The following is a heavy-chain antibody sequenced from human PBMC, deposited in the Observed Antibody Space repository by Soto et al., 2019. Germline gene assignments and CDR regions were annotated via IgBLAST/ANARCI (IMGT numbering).Heavy chain of an antibody. J-gene: IGHJ6*01. CDR3: ARMAMVRGMIAYYYYSMDV. V-gene: IGHV4-61*01. CDR2: IYFSGST. CDR1: GCFVSRGRYY. Sequence: GTDRGCFVSRGRYYWGWILQPPGEGLEWIGYIYFSGSTNYSPSLKRRVTISLDTSKSQSSLKLSSVTAADTAVYYCARMAMVRGMIAYYYYSMDVWGQWTMVTVSS. D-gene: IGHD3-10*01.